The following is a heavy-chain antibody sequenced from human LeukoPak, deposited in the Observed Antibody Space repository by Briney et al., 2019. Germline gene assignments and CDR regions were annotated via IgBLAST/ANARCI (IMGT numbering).Heavy chain of an antibody. Sequence: GGSLRLSCAASGFTFSSYGMHWVRQAPGKGLEWVAFIRYDGSNKYYADSVKGRFTISRDNSKNTLYLQMNSLRAEDTAVYYCARAGRSGYYYYGMDVWGQGTTVTVSS. CDR1: GFTFSSYG. CDR2: IRYDGSNK. CDR3: ARAGRSGYYYYGMDV. D-gene: IGHD3-10*01. J-gene: IGHJ6*02. V-gene: IGHV3-30*02.